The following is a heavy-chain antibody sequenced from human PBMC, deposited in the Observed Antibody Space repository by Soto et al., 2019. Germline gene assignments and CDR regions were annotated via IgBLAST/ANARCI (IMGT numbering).Heavy chain of an antibody. CDR3: AKDQSSIFRSGSGMDV. CDR1: GLTFKNVV. J-gene: IGHJ6*02. D-gene: IGHD3-3*01. V-gene: IGHV3-30*18. Sequence: GGSLRLSFASSGLTFKNVVMHWFRQSPGKGLEWVAVIAYDGRNIFHADSVKGRFTISRDDAKNTLYLEMNSLRGEDTALYYCAKDQSSIFRSGSGMDVWGQGITVTGSS. CDR2: IAYDGRNI.